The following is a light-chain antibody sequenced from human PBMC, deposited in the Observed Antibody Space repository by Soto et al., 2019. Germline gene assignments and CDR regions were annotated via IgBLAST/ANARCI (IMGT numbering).Light chain of an antibody. Sequence: QSALTQPPSASGSPGRSVTISCSGTRSDVGDYNSVSWYQQHPGKAPKLMIYEVSKRPPGVPDRFSGSKSGNAAFLTVSGLQAEDEGDYYCCSYVGSNIWVFGGGTKVTVL. CDR2: EVS. V-gene: IGLV2-8*01. J-gene: IGLJ3*02. CDR1: RSDVGDYNS. CDR3: CSYVGSNIWV.